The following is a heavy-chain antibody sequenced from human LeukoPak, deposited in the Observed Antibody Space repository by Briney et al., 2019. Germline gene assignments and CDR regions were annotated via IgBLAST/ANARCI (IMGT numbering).Heavy chain of an antibody. CDR3: ARLRCSGNTCASRGAFDI. V-gene: IGHV4-4*09. J-gene: IGHJ3*02. D-gene: IGHD2-2*01. CDR2: IHTSGST. Sequence: SETLSLTCTVSGDSSRIYYWSWFRQPPGKGLEWLGYIHTSGSTTYNPSLRGRVAISLDTSKNQFSLKLNSVTAADTAVYFCARLRCSGNTCASRGAFDIWGRGTMVTVSS. CDR1: GDSSRIYY.